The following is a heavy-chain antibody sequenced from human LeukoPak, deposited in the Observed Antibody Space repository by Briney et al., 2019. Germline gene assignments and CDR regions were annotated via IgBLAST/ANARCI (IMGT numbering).Heavy chain of an antibody. CDR2: ISYDGSNK. D-gene: IGHD6-19*01. CDR1: GFTFSSYA. CDR3: ARAGSSGWYDYYYYMDV. J-gene: IGHJ6*03. Sequence: GALRLSCAASGFTFSSYAMHWVRQAPGKGLEWVAVISYDGSNKYYADSVKGRFTISRDNSKNTLYLQMNSLRAEDTAVYYCARAGSSGWYDYYYYMDVWGKGTTVTVSS. V-gene: IGHV3-30*01.